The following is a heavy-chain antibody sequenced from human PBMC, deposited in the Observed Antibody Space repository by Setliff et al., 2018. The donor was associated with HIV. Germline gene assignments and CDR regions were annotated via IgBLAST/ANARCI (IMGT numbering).Heavy chain of an antibody. CDR1: GFTFSSFA. Sequence: PGGSLRLSCAASGFTFSSFAMHWVRQAPGKGLEWVAVISYDVSNNFFAGSVKGRFTISRENAKNSLYLQMNSLRAGDTAVYYCARSSAYYYGMDVWGQGTTVTVSS. CDR2: ISYDVSNN. D-gene: IGHD6-6*01. V-gene: IGHV3-30*14. J-gene: IGHJ6*02. CDR3: ARSSAYYYGMDV.